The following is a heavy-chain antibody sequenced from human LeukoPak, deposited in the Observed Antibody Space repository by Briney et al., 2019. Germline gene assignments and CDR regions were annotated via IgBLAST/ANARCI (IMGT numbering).Heavy chain of an antibody. D-gene: IGHD2-2*01. CDR1: GYTFTGYY. Sequence: ASVKVSCKASGYTFTGYYMHWVRQAPGQGLEWMGWINPNSGGTNYAQKFQGRVTMTRDTSISTAYMELSRLRSDDTAVYYCATLGCSSTSCYYYYYYMVVWGKGTTVTVSS. CDR2: INPNSGGT. CDR3: ATLGCSSTSCYYYYYYMVV. V-gene: IGHV1-2*02. J-gene: IGHJ6*03.